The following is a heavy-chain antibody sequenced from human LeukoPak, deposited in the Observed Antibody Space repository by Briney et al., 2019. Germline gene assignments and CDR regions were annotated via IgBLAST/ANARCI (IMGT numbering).Heavy chain of an antibody. D-gene: IGHD2-21*02. V-gene: IGHV4-39*07. J-gene: IGHJ4*02. Sequence: MSSETLSLTCTVSGGSISSSIFYSGWIRQPPGKGLEWIGSIYQRATVHYNPSLKSRVTISLDTSKHQFSLNLRSMKASDTAVYYCARAFCVGDCFVLHIYFDSWGLGTLVTVSS. CDR2: IYQRATV. CDR1: GGSISSSIFY. CDR3: ARAFCVGDCFVLHIYFDS.